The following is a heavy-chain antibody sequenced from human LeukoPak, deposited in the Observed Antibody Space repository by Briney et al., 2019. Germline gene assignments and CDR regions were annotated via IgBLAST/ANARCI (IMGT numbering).Heavy chain of an antibody. Sequence: GASVKVSCKASGYTFTGYYMHWVRQDPGQGLEWMGWINPNSGGTNYAQKFQGRVTMTRDTSISTAYMELSRLRSDDTAVYYCARADLTYYYDSSGSYRYRNNWFDPWGQGTLVTVSS. CDR3: ARADLTYYYDSSGSYRYRNNWFDP. CDR1: GYTFTGYY. J-gene: IGHJ5*02. V-gene: IGHV1-2*02. D-gene: IGHD3-22*01. CDR2: INPNSGGT.